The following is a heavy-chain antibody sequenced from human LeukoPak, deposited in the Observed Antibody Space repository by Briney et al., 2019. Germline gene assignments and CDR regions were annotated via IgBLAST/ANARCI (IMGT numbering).Heavy chain of an antibody. CDR3: ARGGYGDYNDY. CDR1: GASVSGVY. CDR2: IYHSGDS. D-gene: IGHD4-17*01. V-gene: IGHV4-59*02. J-gene: IGHJ4*02. Sequence: PSETLSLTCTVSGASVSGVYWSWIRQPPGKGLEWIGYIYHSGDSNCNPSLKSRVTVSLDTSKNQFSLKLSSVTAADTAVYYCARGGYGDYNDYWGQGTLVTVSS.